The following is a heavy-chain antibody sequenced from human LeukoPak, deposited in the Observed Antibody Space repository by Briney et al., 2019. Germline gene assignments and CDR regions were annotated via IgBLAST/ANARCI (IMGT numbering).Heavy chain of an antibody. CDR2: ISSSGST. D-gene: IGHD3-22*01. CDR1: GDSSSCYN. CDR3: ARGPYSYDSSGAFDI. V-gene: IGHV4-4*07. Sequence: PSETLSLTCAVSGDSSSCYNWSWIRQPAGKGLEWIGRISSSGSTNYNPSLKSRVTISVDTSKNQFSLKLSSVTAADTAVYFCARGPYSYDSSGAFDIWGQGTMVTVSS. J-gene: IGHJ3*02.